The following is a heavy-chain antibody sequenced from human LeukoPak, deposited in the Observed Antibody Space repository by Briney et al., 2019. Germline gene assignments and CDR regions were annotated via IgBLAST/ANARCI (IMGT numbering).Heavy chain of an antibody. J-gene: IGHJ6*04. CDR1: GLTFSGYW. D-gene: IGHD3-10*01. CDR2: IKQDGGEK. Sequence: PGGSLTLSCAASGLTFSGYWMSWLRQAPGKGLEWVANIKQDGGEKYYVDSVKGRFTISRDNAKNSLYLQMNSLRAEDTAVYYCARDRGFGQADVWGKGTTVTVSS. V-gene: IGHV3-7*01. CDR3: ARDRGFGQADV.